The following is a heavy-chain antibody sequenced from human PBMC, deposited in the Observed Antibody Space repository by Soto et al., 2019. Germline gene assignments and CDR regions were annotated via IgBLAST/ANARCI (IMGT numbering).Heavy chain of an antibody. CDR3: ARGVRFLEWLDINWFDP. V-gene: IGHV4-59*01. CDR1: GGSISNYY. D-gene: IGHD3-3*01. J-gene: IGHJ5*02. Sequence: SETLSLTCTVSGGSISNYYWSWIRQPPGKGLEWIGYIYYSGSTNYNPSLKSRVTISVDTSKNQFSLKLSSVTAADTAVYYCARGVRFLEWLDINWFDPWGEGTLVTVSS. CDR2: IYYSGST.